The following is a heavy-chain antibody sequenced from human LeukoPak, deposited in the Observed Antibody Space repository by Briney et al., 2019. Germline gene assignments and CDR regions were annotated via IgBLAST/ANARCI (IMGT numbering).Heavy chain of an antibody. D-gene: IGHD6-13*01. CDR3: ARGEDQDSSPYYYYYYYMDV. CDR2: IYYSGST. J-gene: IGHJ6*03. CDR1: GGSMTTYY. V-gene: IGHV4-59*01. Sequence: SETLSLTCTVSGGSMTTYYWSWIRQPPGKGLEWIGYIYYSGSTNYNPSLKSRVTISVDTSKNQFSLKLSSVTAADTAVYYCARGEDQDSSPYYYYYYYMDVWGRGTTVTVSS.